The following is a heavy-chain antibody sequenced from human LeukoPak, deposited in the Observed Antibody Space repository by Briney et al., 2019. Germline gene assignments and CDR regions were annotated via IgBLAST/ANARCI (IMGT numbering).Heavy chain of an antibody. Sequence: ASVKVSCKASGGTFNNYAINWVRQAPGQGLEWMGGIIPIFGSSNYAQKFQGRVTITADESTTTAYMELSSLRSEDTAVYYCARVTHTELSTWFDPWGQRTLVTVSS. D-gene: IGHD5-18*01. CDR3: ARVTHTELSTWFDP. J-gene: IGHJ5*02. CDR1: GGTFNNYA. V-gene: IGHV1-69*13. CDR2: IIPIFGSS.